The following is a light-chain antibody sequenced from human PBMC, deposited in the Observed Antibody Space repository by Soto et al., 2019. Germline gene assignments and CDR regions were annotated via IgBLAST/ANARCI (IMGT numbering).Light chain of an antibody. J-gene: IGKJ4*01. CDR1: QSVTSNF. CDR2: GES. CDR3: RQYVISLEFT. Sequence: EIVLTQSPGTLSLSPGERATFSCRASQSVTSNFLAWYQEKPGQAPRLLIYGESSRATGIPDRFSGSGSVTDWAVTVNRLEPEDFSVYYCRQYVISLEFTVGGGTKVDIK. V-gene: IGKV3-20*01.